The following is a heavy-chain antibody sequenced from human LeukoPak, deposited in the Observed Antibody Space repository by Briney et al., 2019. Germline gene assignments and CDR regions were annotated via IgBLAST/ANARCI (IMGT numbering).Heavy chain of an antibody. Sequence: SETLSLTCSVSGGSISSDYWNWIRQPPGKGLEWLGYIYTSGNTDYNPSLKSRFTLSVDTSKKQFSLKLRSVTAADTAVYYCARAPSPMYSSSAPLDYWGQGTLGIVSS. CDR1: GGSISSDY. CDR3: ARAPSPMYSSSAPLDY. J-gene: IGHJ4*02. D-gene: IGHD6-6*01. CDR2: IYTSGNT. V-gene: IGHV4-4*09.